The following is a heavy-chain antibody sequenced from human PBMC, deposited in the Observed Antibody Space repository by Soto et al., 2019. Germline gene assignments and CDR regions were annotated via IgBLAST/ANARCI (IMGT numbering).Heavy chain of an antibody. CDR1: GGSISSYY. J-gene: IGHJ6*02. CDR3: ARDGEVTTDDYHYVMDV. Sequence: SETLSLTCIVSGGSISSYYWSWIRQPPGKGLEWIGYIYYSGSTNYNASLKSRVTISVDTSNNQFSLKLSSVTAADTAVYYCARDGEVTTDDYHYVMDVWGHGTTVPVSS. V-gene: IGHV4-59*01. D-gene: IGHD2-21*02. CDR2: IYYSGST.